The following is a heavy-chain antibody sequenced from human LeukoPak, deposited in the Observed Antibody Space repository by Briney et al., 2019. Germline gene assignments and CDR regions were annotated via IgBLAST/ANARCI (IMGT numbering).Heavy chain of an antibody. D-gene: IGHD5-18*01. CDR2: IIPIFGTA. CDR3: ARMSYSHGLNYYYGMDV. CDR1: GGTFSSYA. V-gene: IGHV1-69*13. J-gene: IGHJ6*02. Sequence: ASVTVSCTASGGTFSSYAISWVRQAPGQGLEWMGGIIPIFGTANYAQKFQGRVTITADESTSTAYMELSSLRSEDTAVYYCARMSYSHGLNYYYGMDVWGQGTTVTVSS.